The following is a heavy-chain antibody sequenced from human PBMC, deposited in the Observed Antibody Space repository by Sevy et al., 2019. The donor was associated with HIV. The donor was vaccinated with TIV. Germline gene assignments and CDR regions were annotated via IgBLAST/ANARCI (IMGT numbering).Heavy chain of an antibody. V-gene: IGHV4-39*01. Sequence: SETLSLTCTVSGGSIISSNYYWGWIRQPPGKGLEWIGTIYYSGSAYYNSSLKSRVTIFIDTSNNQFSLRLSSVTAADTAVYYCARRDYYGYSDSWGQGTLVTVSS. CDR3: ARRDYYGYSDS. D-gene: IGHD3-3*01. CDR1: GGSIISSNYY. CDR2: IYYSGSA. J-gene: IGHJ4*02.